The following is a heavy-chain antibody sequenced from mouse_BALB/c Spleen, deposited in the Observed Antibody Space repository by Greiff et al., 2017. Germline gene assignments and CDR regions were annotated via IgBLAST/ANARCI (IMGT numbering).Heavy chain of an antibody. V-gene: IGHV3-5*02. CDR2: IYYSGTI. J-gene: IGHJ4*01. Sequence: VQLQQSGPGLVKPSQTVSLTCTVTGISITTGNYRWSWLRPFPGHKLEWIGYIYYSGTITYNPSLTSRTTITRDTSKNQFFLEMNSLTAEDTATYYCAREDYDGCMDYWGQGTSVTVSA. CDR3: AREDYDGCMDY. D-gene: IGHD2-4*01. CDR1: GISITTGNYR.